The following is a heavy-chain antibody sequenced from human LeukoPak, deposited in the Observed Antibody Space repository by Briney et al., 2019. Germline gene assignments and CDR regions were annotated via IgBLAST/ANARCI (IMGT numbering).Heavy chain of an antibody. J-gene: IGHJ4*02. Sequence: LRLSCTASGFTFTNHWMHWVRQAPGKGLEWIGYIYYSGSTYYNPSLKSRVTISVDTSKNQFSLKLSSVTAADTAVYYCARDLRRSGPAAYFDYWGQGTLVTVSS. D-gene: IGHD2-2*01. CDR2: IYYSGST. V-gene: IGHV4-30-4*08. CDR1: GFTFTNHW. CDR3: ARDLRRSGPAAYFDY.